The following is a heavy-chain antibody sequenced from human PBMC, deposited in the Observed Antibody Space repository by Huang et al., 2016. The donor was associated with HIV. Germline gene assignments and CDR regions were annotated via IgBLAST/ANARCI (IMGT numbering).Heavy chain of an antibody. D-gene: IGHD3-22*01. CDR2: INTNPGNP. CDR3: ARDYYDSRGYDIHAVVDY. V-gene: IGHV7-4-1*02. Sequence: QVQLVQSGSELRKPGASVKVSCQASGYTFTRYAMNWVRQAPGQGLEWMGWINTNPGNPTYAQAFTGRFVLSWDTSVSTAYLQISSLEAEDTAVYYCARDYYDSRGYDIHAVVDYWGQGTLVTVSS. CDR1: GYTFTRYA. J-gene: IGHJ4*02.